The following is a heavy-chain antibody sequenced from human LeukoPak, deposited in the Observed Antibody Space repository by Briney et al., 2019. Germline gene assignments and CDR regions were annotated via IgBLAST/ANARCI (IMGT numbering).Heavy chain of an antibody. CDR1: GGTFSSYA. V-gene: IGHV1-69*13. CDR3: ARELITMVRGVTPIYYYYGMDV. CDR2: IIPIFGTA. D-gene: IGHD3-10*01. J-gene: IGHJ6*02. Sequence: SVKVSCKASGGTFSSYAISWVRQAPGQGLEWMGGIIPIFGTANYAQKFQGRVTITADESTSTAYMELSSLRSEDTAVYYCARELITMVRGVTPIYYYYGMDVWGQGTTVTVSS.